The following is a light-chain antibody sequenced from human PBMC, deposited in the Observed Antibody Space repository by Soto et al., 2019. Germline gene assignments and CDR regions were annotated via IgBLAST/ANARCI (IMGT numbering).Light chain of an antibody. Sequence: QAVVTQSPSASGSLGASVKLTCTLSSGHSSSAIAWHQQQPEKGPRYLMKLTSDGSHTKGDGIPDRFSGSSSGAERYLTISALQSKDGANYSCQTWGPGLVVFGGGTKLT. CDR2: LTSDGSH. CDR3: QTWGPGLVV. CDR1: SGHSSSA. J-gene: IGLJ2*01. V-gene: IGLV4-69*01.